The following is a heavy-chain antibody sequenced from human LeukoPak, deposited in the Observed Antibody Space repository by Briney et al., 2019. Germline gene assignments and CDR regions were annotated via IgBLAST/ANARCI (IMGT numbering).Heavy chain of an antibody. CDR3: ARHSSGYYIANY. D-gene: IGHD3-22*01. J-gene: IGHJ4*02. V-gene: IGHV4-38-2*01. CDR1: GYSISSGYY. Sequence: PSETLSLTCAVSGYSISSGYYWGWIRQPPGKGLEWVGSIYDTGSTYYNPSLKSRVTISVDTSKNQFSLKLSSVTAADTAVYYCARHSSGYYIANYWGQGTLVTVSS. CDR2: IYDTGST.